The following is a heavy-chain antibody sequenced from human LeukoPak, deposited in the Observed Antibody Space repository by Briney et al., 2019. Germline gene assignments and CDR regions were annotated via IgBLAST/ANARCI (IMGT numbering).Heavy chain of an antibody. CDR2: ISNDGSII. CDR1: GFMFSDYG. V-gene: IGHV3-30*18. D-gene: IGHD2-21*01. Sequence: PGRSLRLSCAASGFMFSDYGMHWVRQAPGKGLEWVAVISNDGSIIYYADSVKGRFTISRDNSKNTLHLQMNSLRHDDTAVYYCAKDGPYCGGITCYFRYFDLWGRGTLVTVSS. J-gene: IGHJ2*01. CDR3: AKDGPYCGGITCYFRYFDL.